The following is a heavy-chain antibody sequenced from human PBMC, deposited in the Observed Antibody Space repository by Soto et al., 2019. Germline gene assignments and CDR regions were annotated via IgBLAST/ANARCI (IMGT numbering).Heavy chain of an antibody. Sequence: PGGSLRLSCVASGFTFSDHYMSWIRQAPGKGLEWVSYISTSSSYTNYADSVKGRFTISRDDATNSLYLQMSSLRAEDTAVYYCASGSRELWFPGHYGMDVWGQGTTVTVSS. D-gene: IGHD5-18*01. CDR3: ASGSRELWFPGHYGMDV. V-gene: IGHV3-11*03. CDR1: GFTFSDHY. J-gene: IGHJ6*02. CDR2: ISTSSSYT.